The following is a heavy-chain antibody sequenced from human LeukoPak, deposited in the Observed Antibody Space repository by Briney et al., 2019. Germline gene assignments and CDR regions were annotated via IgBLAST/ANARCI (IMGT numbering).Heavy chain of an antibody. CDR2: INHSGST. J-gene: IGHJ6*03. Sequence: SETLSLTCAVYGGSFSGYYWSWIRQPPGKGLEWIGEINHSGSTNYNPSLKSRVTISVDTSKYQFSLKLSSVTAADTAVYYCARRRPIGGPAYYYYYMDVWGKGTTVTVSS. CDR1: GGSFSGYY. D-gene: IGHD2-2*01. V-gene: IGHV4-34*01. CDR3: ARRRPIGGPAYYYYYMDV.